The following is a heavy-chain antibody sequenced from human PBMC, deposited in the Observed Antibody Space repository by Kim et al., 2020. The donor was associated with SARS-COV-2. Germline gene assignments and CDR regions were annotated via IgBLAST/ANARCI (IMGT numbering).Heavy chain of an antibody. CDR2: INHSGST. J-gene: IGHJ4*02. CDR1: GGSFSGYY. D-gene: IGHD3-3*01. CDR3: ARGLRGDITIFGVVTGGLHFDY. Sequence: SETLSLTCAVYGGSFSGYYWSWIRQPPGKGLEWIGEINHSGSTNYNPYLMTRVTISVDTSKNHFSLQLISVTAADTAVYYCARGLRGDITIFGVVTGGLHFDYWGQGTLVTVSS. V-gene: IGHV4-34*01.